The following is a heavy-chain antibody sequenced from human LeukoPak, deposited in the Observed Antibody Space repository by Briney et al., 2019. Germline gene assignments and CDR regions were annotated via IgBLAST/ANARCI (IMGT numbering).Heavy chain of an antibody. J-gene: IGHJ4*02. V-gene: IGHV3-43*02. CDR3: ARESGKFDY. CDR1: GLPIGDFA. CDR2: ISDDSVST. Sequence: PGGSLRLSCVASGLPIGDFAMHWVRQAPGQGLEWVSLISDDSVSTFFADSVKGRFSISRDNSKNSLFLEMSSLRTEDTAMYYCARESGKFDYWGQGTLVAVSS.